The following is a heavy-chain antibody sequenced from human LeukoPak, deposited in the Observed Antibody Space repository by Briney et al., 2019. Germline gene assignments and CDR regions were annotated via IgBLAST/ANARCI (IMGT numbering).Heavy chain of an antibody. CDR2: IYYSGST. J-gene: IGHJ4*02. Sequence: SETLSLTCTVSGGFISSSSYYWGWIRQPPGKGLEWIGSIYYSGSTYYNPSLKSRVTISVDTSKNQFSLKLSYVTAADTAVYYCARRAGDLLFDYWGQGTLVTVSS. CDR1: GGFISSSSYY. V-gene: IGHV4-39*01. D-gene: IGHD6-19*01. CDR3: ARRAGDLLFDY.